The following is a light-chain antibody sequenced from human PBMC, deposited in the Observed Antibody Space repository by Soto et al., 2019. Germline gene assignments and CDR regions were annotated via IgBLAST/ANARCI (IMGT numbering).Light chain of an antibody. CDR2: GAS. V-gene: IGKV1-17*03. Sequence: DIQMTQSPSAMSASVGDRVTITCRASQVISNYLAWFQQKPGKVPKRLIYGASSLQSGVPSRLNGSGSGTEFTLTISSLQPEDFATYFCLQHNSYSWTFGQGTKVEIK. CDR1: QVISNY. J-gene: IGKJ1*01. CDR3: LQHNSYSWT.